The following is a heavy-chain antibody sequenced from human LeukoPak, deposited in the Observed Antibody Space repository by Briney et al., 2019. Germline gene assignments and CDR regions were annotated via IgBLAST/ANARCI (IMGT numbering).Heavy chain of an antibody. CDR1: GFTFSSYS. Sequence: PEGSLGLSCAASGFTFSSYSMSWVRQAPGKGLEWVSYISSSSSTIYYADSVKGRFTISRDNAKNSLYLQMNSLRAEDTAVYYCARDSAGDGYNYFYYYGMDVWGQGTTVTVSS. CDR2: ISSSSSTI. CDR3: ARDSAGDGYNYFYYYGMDV. V-gene: IGHV3-48*01. J-gene: IGHJ6*02. D-gene: IGHD5-24*01.